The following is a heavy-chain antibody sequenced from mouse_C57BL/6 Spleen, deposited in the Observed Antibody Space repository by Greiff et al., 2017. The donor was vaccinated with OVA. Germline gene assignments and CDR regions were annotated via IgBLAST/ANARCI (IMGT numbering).Heavy chain of an antibody. J-gene: IGHJ1*03. Sequence: VKLQESGAELVKPGASVKISCKASGYAFSSYWMNWVKQRHGKGLEWIGKIYPGDGDTNYNGKFKGKATLTADKSSSTAYMQLSSLTSEDSAVYFCARSTDHWYFDVWGTGTTVTVSS. CDR3: ARSTDHWYFDV. CDR1: GYAFSSYW. D-gene: IGHD1-1*01. V-gene: IGHV1-80*01. CDR2: IYPGDGDT.